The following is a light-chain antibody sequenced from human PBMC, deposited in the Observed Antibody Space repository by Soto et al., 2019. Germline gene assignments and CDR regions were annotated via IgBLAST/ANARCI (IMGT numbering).Light chain of an antibody. Sequence: EIVLTQSPGTLSLSPGERATLSCRASQSVSNNYLAWYQQQPGQAPRLLIYGASNRATGIPDMFSGSGSGTDFTLTSSRLEPEDFALYYCQHYGSSGTFGQGTKVEIK. J-gene: IGKJ1*01. CDR2: GAS. CDR1: QSVSNNY. V-gene: IGKV3-20*01. CDR3: QHYGSSGT.